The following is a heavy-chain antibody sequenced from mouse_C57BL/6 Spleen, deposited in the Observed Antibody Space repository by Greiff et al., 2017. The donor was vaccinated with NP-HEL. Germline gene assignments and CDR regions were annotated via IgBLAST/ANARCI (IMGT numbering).Heavy chain of an antibody. D-gene: IGHD2-4*01. CDR1: GYAFSSSW. Sequence: QVHVKQSGPELVKPGASVKISCKASGYAFSSSWMNWVKQRPGKGLEWIGRIYPGDGDTNYNGKFKGKATLTADKSSSTAYMQLSSLTSEDSAVYFCARRGYDYDGYFDYWGQGTTLTVSS. J-gene: IGHJ2*01. CDR3: ARRGYDYDGYFDY. V-gene: IGHV1-82*01. CDR2: IYPGDGDT.